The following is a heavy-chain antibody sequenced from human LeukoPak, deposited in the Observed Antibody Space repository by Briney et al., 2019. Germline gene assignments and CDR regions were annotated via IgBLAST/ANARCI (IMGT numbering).Heavy chain of an antibody. CDR3: ARVLVAVAGRTDY. D-gene: IGHD6-19*01. V-gene: IGHV1-2*06. Sequence: ASVKVSCKASGYTLTGYYMHWVRQAPGQGLDWTGRINPNSGGTNYAQKFQGRVTMTRDTSISTAYMELSRLRSDDTAVYYCARVLVAVAGRTDYWGQGTLVTVSS. CDR1: GYTLTGYY. J-gene: IGHJ4*02. CDR2: INPNSGGT.